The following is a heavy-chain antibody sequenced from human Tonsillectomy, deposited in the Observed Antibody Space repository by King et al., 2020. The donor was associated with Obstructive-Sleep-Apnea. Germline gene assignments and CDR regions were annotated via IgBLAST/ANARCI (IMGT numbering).Heavy chain of an antibody. J-gene: IGHJ4*02. V-gene: IGHV4-59*01. CDR3: ARDQGWGLWFFDY. D-gene: IGHD3-10*01. CDR1: GGSISSYY. Sequence: VQLQESGPGLVKPSETLSLTCTVSGGSISSYYWSWIRQPPGEGLEWIGFIYYSGSTNYNPPLKSRVTISVDTSKNQFSLKLSSVTAADTAVYYCARDQGWGLWFFDYWGQGTLVTVSS. CDR2: IYYSGST.